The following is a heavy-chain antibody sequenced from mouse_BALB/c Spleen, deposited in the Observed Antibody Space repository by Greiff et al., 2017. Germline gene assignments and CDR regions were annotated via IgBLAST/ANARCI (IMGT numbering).Heavy chain of an antibody. V-gene: IGHV1-14*01. CDR2: INTYNDGT. CDR3: ARGTARATAWFAY. Sequence: VQLQQSGPELVKPGASVTMSCKASGYTFTSYVMHWVKQKPGQGLEWIGYINTYNDGTKYNEKFKGKATLTSDKSSSTAYMELSRLTSEDSAVYYCARGTARATAWFAYWGQGTLVTVSA. CDR1: GYTFTSYV. J-gene: IGHJ3*01. D-gene: IGHD3-2*01.